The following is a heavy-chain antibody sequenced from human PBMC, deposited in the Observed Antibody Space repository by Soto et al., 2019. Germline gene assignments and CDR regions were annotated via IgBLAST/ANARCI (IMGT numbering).Heavy chain of an antibody. CDR2: ISAYNGNT. CDR1: GYTFTSYG. V-gene: IGHV1-18*01. J-gene: IGHJ3*02. Sequence: ASVKVSCKASGYTFTSYGISWVRQAPGQGLEWMGWISAYNGNTNYAQKLQGRVTMTTDTSTSTAYMELRRLSSADTAVYYCARDLTYKHAFDIWGQGTMVTVS. D-gene: IGHD1-1*01. CDR3: ARDLTYKHAFDI.